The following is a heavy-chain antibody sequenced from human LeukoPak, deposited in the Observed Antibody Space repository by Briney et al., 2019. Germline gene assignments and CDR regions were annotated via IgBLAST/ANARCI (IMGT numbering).Heavy chain of an antibody. CDR1: GFTFSTYA. J-gene: IGHJ4*02. D-gene: IGHD6-19*01. CDR2: ISGSGSST. V-gene: IGHV3-23*01. CDR3: AKGEWLAHFDY. Sequence: PGGSLRLSCAASGFTFSTYAMSWVRQAPGKGLEWGSVISGSGSSTYYADSVKGRFTISRDNSKNTLYLQMNSLRAEDTAVYYCAKGEWLAHFDYWGQGALVTVSS.